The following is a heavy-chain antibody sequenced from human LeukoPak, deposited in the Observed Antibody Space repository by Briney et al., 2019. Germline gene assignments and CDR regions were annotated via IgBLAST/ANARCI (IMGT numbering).Heavy chain of an antibody. Sequence: GGSLTLSCAASGLTFSSYGMSWVRQAPGKVMEWVSAIIGSGGSTYYADFGKGRFTIARDNSKNTLYLQMNSLRAEDTAVYYCAKHLLRLTTPTDFDYWGQGTLVTVSS. CDR3: AKHLLRLTTPTDFDY. J-gene: IGHJ4*02. CDR1: GLTFSSYG. V-gene: IGHV3-23*01. CDR2: IIGSGGST. D-gene: IGHD5-12*01.